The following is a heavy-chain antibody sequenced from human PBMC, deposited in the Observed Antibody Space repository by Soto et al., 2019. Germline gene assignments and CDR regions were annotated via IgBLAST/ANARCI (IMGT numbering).Heavy chain of an antibody. CDR2: IYKSATT. V-gene: IGHV4-30-4*01. D-gene: IGHD3-3*01. CDR3: ARDSAITIFGVALASYGMDV. J-gene: IGHJ6*02. Sequence: SETLSLTCSVSGDSISNLDYFWAWIRQPPGQALEYIGYIYKSATTYYNPSFESRVAISVDTSKSQFSLNVTSVTAADTAVYYCARDSAITIFGVALASYGMDVWGQGTTVTVSS. CDR1: GDSISNLDYF.